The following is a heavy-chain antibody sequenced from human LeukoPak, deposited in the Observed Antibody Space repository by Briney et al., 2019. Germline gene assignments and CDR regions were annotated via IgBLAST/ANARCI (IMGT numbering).Heavy chain of an antibody. J-gene: IGHJ4*02. CDR1: AFIFSGHW. V-gene: IGHV3-7*03. Sequence: GGSLRLSCEGSAFIFSGHWMNWVRQTPGKGLEWVASIKEDGSERQYVDSVKGRFSISRDNTKGSLFLQLNSLRAEDTAVYYCARAEVGPPTVFRYWGQEPLVTVS. D-gene: IGHD1-26*01. CDR2: IKEDGSER. CDR3: ARAEVGPPTVFRY.